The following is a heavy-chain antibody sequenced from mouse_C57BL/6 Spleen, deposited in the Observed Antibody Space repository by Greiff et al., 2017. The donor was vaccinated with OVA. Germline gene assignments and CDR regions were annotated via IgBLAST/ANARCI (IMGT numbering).Heavy chain of an antibody. CDR3: ARVSNYFDY. CDR1: GYTFTDYY. D-gene: IGHD2-13*01. V-gene: IGHV1-76*01. Sequence: VKLQESGAELVRPGASVKLSCKASGYTFTDYYINWVKQRPGQGLEWIARIYPGSGNTYYNEKFKGKATLTAEKSSSTAYMQLSSLTSEDSAVYFCARVSNYFDYWGQGTTLTVSS. J-gene: IGHJ2*01. CDR2: IYPGSGNT.